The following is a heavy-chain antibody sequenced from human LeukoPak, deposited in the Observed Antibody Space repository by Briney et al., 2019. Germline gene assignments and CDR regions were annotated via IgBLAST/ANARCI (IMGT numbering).Heavy chain of an antibody. Sequence: GSLSLSCAASGFTFSSYWMHWVRQAPGKGLVWVSRINSDGSSTSYADSVKGRFTISRDNAKNTLYLQMNSLRAEDTAVYYCARGPWYSSGWVDYWGQGTLVTVSS. D-gene: IGHD6-19*01. V-gene: IGHV3-74*01. CDR3: ARGPWYSSGWVDY. CDR1: GFTFSSYW. CDR2: INSDGSST. J-gene: IGHJ4*02.